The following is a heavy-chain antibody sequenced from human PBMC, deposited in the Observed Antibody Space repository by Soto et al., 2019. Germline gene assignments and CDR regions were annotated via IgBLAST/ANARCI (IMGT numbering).Heavy chain of an antibody. J-gene: IGHJ4*02. CDR2: IRSKTDGGTT. CDR3: TTDLPRNYAGY. CDR1: GFTFTNAW. V-gene: IGHV3-15*01. Sequence: GGSLRLSCAASGFTFTNAWMSWVRQAPGKGLEWIGRIRSKTDGGTTDYAAPVKGRFTISRDDSKNTLYLRINSLKTEDTAVYYCTTDLPRNYAGYWGQGTLVTVSS.